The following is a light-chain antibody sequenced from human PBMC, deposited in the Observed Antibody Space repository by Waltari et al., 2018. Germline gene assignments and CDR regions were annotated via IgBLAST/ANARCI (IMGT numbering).Light chain of an antibody. CDR1: SSDVGKYNL. J-gene: IGLJ2*01. CDR2: EGS. V-gene: IGLV2-23*01. CDR3: FSYAGRATGV. Sequence: QSALTQPASVSGSPGQSITLSCTGTSSDVGKYNLVSWYQQHPGQAPKLMIYEGSQRPSGVSDRFTGSKSGNTASLTISGLQAEDEADYYCFSYAGRATGVFGGGTKLTVL.